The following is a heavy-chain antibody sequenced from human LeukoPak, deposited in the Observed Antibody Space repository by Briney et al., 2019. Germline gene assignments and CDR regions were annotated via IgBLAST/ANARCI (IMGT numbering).Heavy chain of an antibody. CDR1: GGSFNDYY. J-gene: IGHJ4*02. CDR2: INHSGGT. Sequence: SETLSLTCAVYGGSFNDYYWTWIRQPPGKGLEWIGEINHSGGTSSNPSLKSRVTMSIDTSKNQFSLRLTSVTAADTAVYYCARQTGSGLFILPGGQGTLVTVSS. CDR3: ARQTGSGLFILP. V-gene: IGHV4-34*01. D-gene: IGHD3/OR15-3a*01.